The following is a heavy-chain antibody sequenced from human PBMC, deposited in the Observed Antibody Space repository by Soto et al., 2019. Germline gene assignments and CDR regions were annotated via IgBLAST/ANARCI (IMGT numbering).Heavy chain of an antibody. Sequence: EVQLVESGGGLVQPGGSLRLSCAASGFTFSSYEMNWVRQAPGKGLEWVSYISSSGSTIYYADSVKGRFTISRDNAKNSLYLQMNSLRAEDTAVYYXXXAPYSSSWYGYYYYGXDVWGQGTTVTVSS. V-gene: IGHV3-48*03. CDR3: XXAPYSSSWYGYYYYGXDV. J-gene: IGHJ6*02. D-gene: IGHD6-13*01. CDR2: ISSSGSTI. CDR1: GFTFSSYE.